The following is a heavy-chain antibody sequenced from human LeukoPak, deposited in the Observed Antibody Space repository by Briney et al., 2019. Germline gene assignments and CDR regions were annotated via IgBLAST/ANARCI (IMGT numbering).Heavy chain of an antibody. D-gene: IGHD3-10*01. CDR2: IYDSGST. CDR1: GGSISSSSYY. V-gene: IGHV4-39*01. J-gene: IGHJ4*02. CDR3: VGGSGTDFDY. Sequence: SETLSLTCTVSGGSISSSSYYWGWIRQPPGEGLEWIGSIYDSGSTYYNPSLKSRVTISVDTSKKQFSLKLSSVTAADTAVYYCVGGSGTDFDYWGQGTLVTVSS.